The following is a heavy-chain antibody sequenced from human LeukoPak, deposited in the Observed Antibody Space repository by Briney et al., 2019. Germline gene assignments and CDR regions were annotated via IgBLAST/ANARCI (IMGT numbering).Heavy chain of an antibody. V-gene: IGHV1-69*04. CDR2: IIPILGIA. Sequence: ASVKVSCKASGGTFSSYAISWVRQAPGQGLEWMGRIIPILGIANYAQKFQGRVTITAEKATSTAYMELRSLRSEDTAVYYCASVRGGDGYNSNWFDPWGQGTLVTVSS. D-gene: IGHD5-24*01. J-gene: IGHJ5*02. CDR3: ASVRGGDGYNSNWFDP. CDR1: GGTFSSYA.